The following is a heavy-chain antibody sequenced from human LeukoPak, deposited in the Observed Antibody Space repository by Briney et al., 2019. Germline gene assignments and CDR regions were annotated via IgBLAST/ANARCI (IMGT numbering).Heavy chain of an antibody. V-gene: IGHV3-23*01. CDR2: ISGGDGGT. J-gene: IGHJ4*02. CDR1: GFTFKNYA. D-gene: IGHD6-6*01. Sequence: GGSLRLSCAASGFTFKNYAMSWVRQAPGKGLEWVSAISGGDGGTYYAESVKGRFTISRDNSKDTLYLQINSLRAEDTAVYYCAKRSWSSSYKQYHFDYWGQGTLVTVSS. CDR3: AKRSWSSSYKQYHFDY.